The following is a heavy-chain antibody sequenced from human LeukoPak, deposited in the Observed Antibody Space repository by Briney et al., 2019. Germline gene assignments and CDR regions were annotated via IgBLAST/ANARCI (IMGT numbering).Heavy chain of an antibody. CDR2: ISYDGSNK. CDR1: GFTFSSYG. CDR3: AKDVPAYYYDSSGYTDAFDM. D-gene: IGHD3-22*01. Sequence: GGSLRLSCAASGFTFSSYGMHWVRQAPGKGLEWVAAISYDGSNKFYADSVKGRFTISRDNSKNTLYLQMNSLRAEETAVYYCAKDVPAYYYDSSGYTDAFDMWGQGTMVSVSS. V-gene: IGHV3-30*18. J-gene: IGHJ3*02.